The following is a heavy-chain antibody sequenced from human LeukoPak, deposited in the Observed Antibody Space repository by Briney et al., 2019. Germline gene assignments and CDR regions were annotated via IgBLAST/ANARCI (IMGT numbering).Heavy chain of an antibody. CDR1: GGPISSTSYY. CDR3: AREYGSGTIDY. V-gene: IGHV4-39*07. Sequence: SETLSLTCTVSGGPISSTSYYWDWIRQPPGKGLEWIGSIYYSGSTYYNPSLKSRVTISVDTSKNQFSLKLSSVTAADTAVYYCAREYGSGTIDYWGQGTLVTVSS. D-gene: IGHD3-10*01. CDR2: IYYSGST. J-gene: IGHJ4*02.